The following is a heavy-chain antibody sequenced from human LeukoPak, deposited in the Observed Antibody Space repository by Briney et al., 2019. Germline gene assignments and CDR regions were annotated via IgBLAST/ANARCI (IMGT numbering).Heavy chain of an antibody. Sequence: SETLSLTCTVSGYSISSGYYWGWIRQPPGKGLEWIGSIYHSGSTYYNPSLKSRVTISVDTSKNQFSLNLSSVTAADTAMYYCARLVRGVGYWYFDLWGRGTLVTVSS. CDR3: ARLVRGVGYWYFDL. V-gene: IGHV4-38-2*02. CDR1: GYSISSGYY. CDR2: IYHSGST. D-gene: IGHD3-10*01. J-gene: IGHJ2*01.